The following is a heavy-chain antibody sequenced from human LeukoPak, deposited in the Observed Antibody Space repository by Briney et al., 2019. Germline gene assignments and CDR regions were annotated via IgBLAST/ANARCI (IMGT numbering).Heavy chain of an antibody. Sequence: GGSLRLSCAASGFTFSSYAMSWVRQAPGKGLEWVSYISSSSSTIYYADSVKGRFTISRDNAKNSLYLQMNSLRAEDTAVYYCARDWAKGYSYVNFDYWGQGTLVTVSS. CDR1: GFTFSSYA. D-gene: IGHD5-18*01. CDR3: ARDWAKGYSYVNFDY. CDR2: ISSSSSTI. V-gene: IGHV3-48*01. J-gene: IGHJ4*02.